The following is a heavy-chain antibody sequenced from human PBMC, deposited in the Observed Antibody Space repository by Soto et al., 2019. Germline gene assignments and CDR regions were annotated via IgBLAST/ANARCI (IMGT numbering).Heavy chain of an antibody. CDR2: IYYSGRT. Sequence: SETLSLTCTVSGGSISSGGYYWSWIRQHPGKALEWIGYIYYSGRTYYNPSLKSRVTISVDTSKNQFSLKLSPVTAADTAVYYCARGYCSSTSCYSRTYYYYGMDVWGQGTTVTVSS. CDR1: GGSISSGGYY. D-gene: IGHD2-2*02. J-gene: IGHJ6*02. CDR3: ARGYCSSTSCYSRTYYYYGMDV. V-gene: IGHV4-31*03.